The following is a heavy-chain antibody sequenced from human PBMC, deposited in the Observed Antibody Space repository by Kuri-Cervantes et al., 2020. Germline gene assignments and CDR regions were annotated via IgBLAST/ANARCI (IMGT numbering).Heavy chain of an antibody. CDR3: ARDFSNIAVAGTFGELDY. CDR2: INSDGSTT. D-gene: IGHD6-19*01. CDR1: GFTFSSYW. Sequence: GGSLRLSCAASGFTFSSYWMHWVRRPPGKGLVWVSRINSDGSTTTYADSVKDRFTISRDNAKNSLYLQMNSLRAEDTAVYYCARDFSNIAVAGTFGELDYWGQGTLVTVSS. J-gene: IGHJ4*02. V-gene: IGHV3-74*01.